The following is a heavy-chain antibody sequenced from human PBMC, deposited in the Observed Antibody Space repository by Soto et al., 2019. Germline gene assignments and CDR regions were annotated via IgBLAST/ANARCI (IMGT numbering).Heavy chain of an antibody. J-gene: IGHJ4*02. CDR1: GYTFTSYG. Sequence: QVQLVQSGAEVKKPGASVKVSCKASGYTFTSYGMSWVRQAPGQGLEWMGWISAYNGNTNYAQKLQGRVTMTTDTSTSTAYMELRSPRSDDTAVYYCERAALREYCSGGSCSRIFDYWGQGTLVTVSS. CDR2: ISAYNGNT. D-gene: IGHD2-15*01. V-gene: IGHV1-18*04. CDR3: ERAALREYCSGGSCSRIFDY.